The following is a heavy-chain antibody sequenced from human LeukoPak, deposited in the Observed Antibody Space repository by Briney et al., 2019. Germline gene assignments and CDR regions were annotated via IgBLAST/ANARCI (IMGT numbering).Heavy chain of an antibody. CDR1: GYSISSGYY. J-gene: IGHJ6*03. Sequence: SETLSLTCTVSGYSISSGYYWGWIRQPPGKGLEWIGYIYTSGSTNYNPSLKSRVTISVDTSKNQFSLKLSSVTAADTAVYYCARRRGYSYGQRGYYYYYMDVWGKGTTVTVSS. V-gene: IGHV4-38-2*02. CDR2: IYTSGST. CDR3: ARRRGYSYGQRGYYYYYMDV. D-gene: IGHD5-18*01.